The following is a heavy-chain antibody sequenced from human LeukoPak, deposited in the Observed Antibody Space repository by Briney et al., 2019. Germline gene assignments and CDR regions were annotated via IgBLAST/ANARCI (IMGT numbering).Heavy chain of an antibody. CDR3: ARRDCSSAICGWFDP. J-gene: IGHJ5*02. V-gene: IGHV1-18*04. D-gene: IGHD2-2*01. CDR1: GYTVTSYG. Sequence: ASVKVSCKASGYTVTSYGISWVRQAPGQGLEWMGWISAYNGNTNYAQKFQGRVTMTTDTSTSTAYMELRSLRSEDTAVYYCARRDCSSAICGWFDPWGQGTLVTVSS. CDR2: ISAYNGNT.